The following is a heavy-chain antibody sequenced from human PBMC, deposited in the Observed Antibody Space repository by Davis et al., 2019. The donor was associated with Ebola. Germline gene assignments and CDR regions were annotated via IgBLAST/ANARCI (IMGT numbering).Heavy chain of an antibody. CDR3: ASLRRTITGMDDGFDI. CDR1: GYSFTSYW. Sequence: GESLKISCKGSGYSFTSYWIGWVRQMPGKGLEWMGIIYPGDSDTRYSPSFRGQVTISADKSIRTAYLQWSSLKASDTAMYYCASLRRTITGMDDGFDIWGQGTMVTVSS. V-gene: IGHV5-51*01. J-gene: IGHJ3*02. D-gene: IGHD1-20*01. CDR2: IYPGDSDT.